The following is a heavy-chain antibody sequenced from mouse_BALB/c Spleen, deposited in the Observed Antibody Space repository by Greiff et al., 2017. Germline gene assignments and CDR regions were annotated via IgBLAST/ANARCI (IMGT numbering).Heavy chain of an antibody. V-gene: IGHV1S81*02. CDR1: GYTFTSYW. D-gene: IGHD1-1*01. CDR2: INPSNGRT. Sequence: VQLQQPGADLVKPGASVKLSCKASGYTFTSYWMHWVKQRPGQGLEWIGEINPSNGRTNYNEKFKSKATLTVDKSSSTAYMQLSSLTSEDSAVYYCARYYGSRFDYWGQGTTLTVSS. CDR3: ARYYGSRFDY. J-gene: IGHJ2*01.